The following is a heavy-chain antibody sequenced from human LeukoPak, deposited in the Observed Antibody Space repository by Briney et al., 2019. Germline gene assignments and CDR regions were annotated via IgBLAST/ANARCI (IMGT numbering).Heavy chain of an antibody. CDR3: AKDLEQSYSGWTASYDG. Sequence: ARSLTLSCAASGFTFSNYSMSWVRQVPGKGLEWVSAISYGADTTGYADYVKCRFSISRVNSKRTIYLQMNRLRAEDTAVYYCAKDLEQSYSGWTASYDGWGQGTLVTVSS. V-gene: IGHV3-23*01. D-gene: IGHD6-19*01. J-gene: IGHJ4*02. CDR1: GFTFSNYS. CDR2: ISYGADTT.